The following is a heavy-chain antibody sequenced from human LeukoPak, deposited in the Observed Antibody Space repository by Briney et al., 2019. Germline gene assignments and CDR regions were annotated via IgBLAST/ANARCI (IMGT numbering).Heavy chain of an antibody. CDR3: ARELVDYDFWSGYYPKYYFDY. CDR2: INHSGST. Sequence: PSETLSLTCAVYGGSFSGYYWSWIRQPPGKGLEWIGEINHSGSTNYNPSLKSRVTISVDTSKNQFSLKLSSVTAADTAVYYCARELVDYDFWSGYYPKYYFDYWGQGTLVTVSP. V-gene: IGHV4-34*01. D-gene: IGHD3-3*01. CDR1: GGSFSGYY. J-gene: IGHJ4*02.